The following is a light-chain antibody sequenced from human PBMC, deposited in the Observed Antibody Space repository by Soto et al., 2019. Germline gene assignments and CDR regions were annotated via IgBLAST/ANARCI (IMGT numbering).Light chain of an antibody. CDR2: RAS. CDR1: QSVGSN. Sequence: EIVMTQSPATLSVSPGERATLSCRASQSVGSNLAWYQQKPGQAPRLLIYRASTRATCIPARFSGSGAGPELTLTNSSLQSEDFAIYFCQQYNNWPPDRAFGQGTQVEIK. J-gene: IGKJ1*01. CDR3: QQYNNWPPDRA. V-gene: IGKV3-15*01.